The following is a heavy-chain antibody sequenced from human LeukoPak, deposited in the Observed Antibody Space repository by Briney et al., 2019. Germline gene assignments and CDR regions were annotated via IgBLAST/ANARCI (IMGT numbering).Heavy chain of an antibody. Sequence: SETLSLTCAVSGYSISSGHYWGLIRQPPGKGLEWVGSGYHTGATYYHPSLESRVIISLDMSKNQISLKVTSVTAADTAVYHCVRHSIAGYYYLDVWGKGTTVTVSS. CDR3: VRHSIAGYYYLDV. D-gene: IGHD2/OR15-2a*01. CDR1: GYSISSGHY. V-gene: IGHV4-38-2*01. CDR2: GYHTGAT. J-gene: IGHJ6*03.